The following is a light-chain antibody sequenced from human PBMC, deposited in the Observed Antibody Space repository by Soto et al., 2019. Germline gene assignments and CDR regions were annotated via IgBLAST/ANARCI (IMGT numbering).Light chain of an antibody. CDR2: RNS. CDR1: SSNIGSFY. V-gene: IGLV1-47*01. Sequence: QSVLTQSPSASGTPGQRVTISCSGSSSNIGSFYVYWYQQLPGSAPKLLIYRNSQRPSGVPDRFSGSKSGTSASLAISGLRSEDEADYYCAAWDDSLRVMFGGGTKSPS. J-gene: IGLJ3*02. CDR3: AAWDDSLRVM.